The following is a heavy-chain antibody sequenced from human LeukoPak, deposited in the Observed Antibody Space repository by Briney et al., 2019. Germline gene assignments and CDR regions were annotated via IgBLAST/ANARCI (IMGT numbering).Heavy chain of an antibody. CDR2: ISYDGRNT. J-gene: IGHJ3*02. V-gene: IGHV3-74*01. D-gene: IGHD4-17*01. CDR3: TSGPHRISYYGDLPRDPFDI. Sequence: PALSLTLACAASGVTFSSYCRHWVRQAPGKGLVWVARISYDGRNTSYSDSVEGRFIISRDNAKNTLYLQMHSPRVEETAVDYCTSGPHRISYYGDLPRDPFDIWQKGTMVRVPS. CDR1: GVTFSSYC.